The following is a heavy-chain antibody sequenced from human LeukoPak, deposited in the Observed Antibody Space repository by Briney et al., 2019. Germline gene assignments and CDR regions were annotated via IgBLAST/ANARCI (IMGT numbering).Heavy chain of an antibody. Sequence: GGSLRLSCSASGLTFSSYSMNWVRQAPGKGLEWVSSISSSSSYIYYADSVKGRFTISRDNAKNSLYLQMNSLRAEDTAVYYCARDGDYYDSSGYLNWGQGTLVTVSS. CDR3: ARDGDYYDSSGYLN. CDR2: ISSSSSYI. CDR1: GLTFSSYS. D-gene: IGHD3-22*01. V-gene: IGHV3-21*01. J-gene: IGHJ4*02.